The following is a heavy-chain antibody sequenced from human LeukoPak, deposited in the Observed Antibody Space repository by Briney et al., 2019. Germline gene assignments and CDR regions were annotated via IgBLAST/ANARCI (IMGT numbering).Heavy chain of an antibody. CDR2: IHPEGDEK. CDR3: ARGDAFSGDP. J-gene: IGHJ5*02. CDR1: GFTFGNFW. Sequence: GGSLRLSCVASGFTFGNFWMSWVRHSPGRGLEWVANIHPEGDEKYHVESVMGRFTISRDNAESSLFLQMNGLRAEDTAVYYCARGDAFSGDPWGQGTLVTVSS. V-gene: IGHV3-7*04.